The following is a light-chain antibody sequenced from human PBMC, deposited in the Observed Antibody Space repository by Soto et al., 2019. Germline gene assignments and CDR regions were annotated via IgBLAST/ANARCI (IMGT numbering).Light chain of an antibody. CDR1: RRVSGSS. Sequence: EIVLTQSPGTLSLAPGERATLSCRVSRRVSGSSLAWYQHKPGQAPRLLIYDASSRATGIPDRFSGSGSGTDFTLSISRLEPEDFGVYYCQQYGSFPRTFGQGTKVEIK. V-gene: IGKV3-20*01. J-gene: IGKJ1*01. CDR2: DAS. CDR3: QQYGSFPRT.